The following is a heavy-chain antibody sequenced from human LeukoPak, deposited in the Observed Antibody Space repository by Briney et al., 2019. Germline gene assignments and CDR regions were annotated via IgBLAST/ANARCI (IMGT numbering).Heavy chain of an antibody. CDR1: GYTFTSHG. CDR3: ARFTYYYDSSGYFLDY. J-gene: IGHJ4*02. Sequence: GASVKVSCKASGYTFTSHGISWVRQAPGQGLEWMGWISAYNGNTNYAQKLQGRVTMTTDTSTSTAYMELRSLRSDDTAVYYCARFTYYYDSSGYFLDYWGQGTLVTVSS. V-gene: IGHV1-18*01. CDR2: ISAYNGNT. D-gene: IGHD3-22*01.